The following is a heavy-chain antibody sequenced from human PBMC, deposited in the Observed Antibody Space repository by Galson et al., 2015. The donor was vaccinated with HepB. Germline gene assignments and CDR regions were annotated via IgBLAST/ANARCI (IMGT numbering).Heavy chain of an antibody. V-gene: IGHV1-24*01. CDR2: FDPEDGET. CDR1: GYTLTELS. J-gene: IGHJ4*02. D-gene: IGHD6-6*01. CDR3: ATDLAAPSRIYYFDY. Sequence: SVKVSCKVSGYTLTELSMHWVRQAPGKGLEWMGGFDPEDGETIYAQKFQGRVTMTEDTSTDTAYMELSSLRSEDTAVYYCATDLAAPSRIYYFDYWGQGTLVTVSS.